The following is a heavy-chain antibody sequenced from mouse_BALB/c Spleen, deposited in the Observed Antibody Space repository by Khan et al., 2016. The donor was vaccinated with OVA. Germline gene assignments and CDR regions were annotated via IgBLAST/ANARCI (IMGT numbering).Heavy chain of an antibody. CDR3: ARGGYYSNSLFDY. CDR2: IYPGSGKT. J-gene: IGHJ2*01. V-gene: IGHV1-84*02. D-gene: IGHD1-1*01. Sequence: VQLQESGPELVKPGASMKISCKASDYTFTDNYINWVKQKPGQGLEWIGWIYPGSGKTKYNEKFKGKATLTVDTSSSTAYMQLSSLTSEDTAVYFCARGGYYSNSLFDYWGQGTTLTVSS. CDR1: DYTFTDNY.